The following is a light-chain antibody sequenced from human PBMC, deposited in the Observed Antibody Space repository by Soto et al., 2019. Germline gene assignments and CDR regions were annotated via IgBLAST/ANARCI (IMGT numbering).Light chain of an antibody. V-gene: IGKV3-15*01. CDR3: QQYNNWPPIT. CDR2: DAS. J-gene: IGKJ5*01. CDR1: QSVRSK. Sequence: EIVMTQSPGTLSVSPGERATLSCRASQSVRSKLAWYQQKPGQAPRLLIYDASTRATGIPASFSGSGSGTAFTLTISSLQSEDFAVYYCQQYNNWPPITFGQGTRLEIK.